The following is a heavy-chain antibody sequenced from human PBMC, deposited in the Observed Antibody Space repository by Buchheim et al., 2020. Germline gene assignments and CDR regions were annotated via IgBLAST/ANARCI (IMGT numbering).Heavy chain of an antibody. Sequence: QLQLQESGPGLVKPSETLSLTCTVSGGSISSSSYYWGWIRQPPGKGLEWIGSLYYSGSTYSNPSLKSRVTISVDTSKNQFSLKRSSVTAADTAVYYCASPRRGLPPRVYYYYGMDVWGQGTT. D-gene: IGHD4-11*01. CDR2: LYYSGST. J-gene: IGHJ6*02. CDR3: ASPRRGLPPRVYYYYGMDV. V-gene: IGHV4-39*01. CDR1: GGSISSSSYY.